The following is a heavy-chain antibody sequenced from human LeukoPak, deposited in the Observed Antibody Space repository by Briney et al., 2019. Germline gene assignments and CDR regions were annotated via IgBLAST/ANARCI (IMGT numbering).Heavy chain of an antibody. D-gene: IGHD4-23*01. CDR3: ARDIYGGNSIDY. CDR2: IYYSGST. Sequence: PSETLSLTCTVSGGSISSYYWSWIRQPPGKGLEWIGYIYYSGSTNYNPSLKSRVTISVDTSKNQFSLKLSSVTAADTAVYYCARDIYGGNSIDYWGQGTLVTVSS. J-gene: IGHJ4*02. CDR1: GGSISSYY. V-gene: IGHV4-59*12.